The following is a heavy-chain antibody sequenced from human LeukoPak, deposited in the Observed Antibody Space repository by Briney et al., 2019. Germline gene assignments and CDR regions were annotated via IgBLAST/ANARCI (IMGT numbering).Heavy chain of an antibody. CDR3: ARGPDYYDSSGLDV. CDR2: IYHSGST. D-gene: IGHD3-22*01. V-gene: IGHV4-4*02. J-gene: IGHJ6*02. CDR1: GGSISSSNW. Sequence: SGTLSLTCAVSGGSISSSNWWSWVRQPPGKGLEWIGEIYHSGSTNYNPSLKSRVTISVNKSKNQFSLKLSSVTAADTAVYYCARGPDYYDSSGLDVWGQGTTVTVSS.